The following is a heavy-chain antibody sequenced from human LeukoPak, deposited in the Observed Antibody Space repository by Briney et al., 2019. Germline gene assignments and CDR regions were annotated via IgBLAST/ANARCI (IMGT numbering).Heavy chain of an antibody. D-gene: IGHD3/OR15-3a*01. CDR1: GFTFSDYY. CDR3: AKDGFWTSRTSYHGAHFFDH. J-gene: IGHJ4*02. V-gene: IGHV3-11*04. Sequence: PGGSVRLSCAASGFTFSDYYMSWIRQAPGKGLEWVSYLSLKGRFTISRDNAKNSLYLQMSSLRPEDTALYYCAKDGFWTSRTSYHGAHFFDHWGQGIQVTVSS. CDR2: LS.